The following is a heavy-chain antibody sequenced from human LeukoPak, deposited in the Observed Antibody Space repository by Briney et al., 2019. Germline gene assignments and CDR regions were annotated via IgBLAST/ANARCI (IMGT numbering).Heavy chain of an antibody. V-gene: IGHV3-48*01. CDR2: INIDSITV. CDR3: STAKFDN. J-gene: IGHJ4*02. Sequence: GGSLRLSCAASGFTLSTYVMHSVRQAPGKGLEWVSYINIDSITVNYADSVKGRFTISRDNAKNSLYLQMNSLRAEDTAVYYCSTAKFDNWGQGTLVTVSS. CDR1: GFTLSTYV.